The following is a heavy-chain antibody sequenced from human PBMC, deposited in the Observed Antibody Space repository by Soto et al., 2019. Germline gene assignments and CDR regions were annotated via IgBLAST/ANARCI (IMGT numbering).Heavy chain of an antibody. CDR3: ARERAAPSWIDH. V-gene: IGHV4-4*07. CDR1: GGSISSNY. CDR2: MYTSGTT. J-gene: IGHJ5*02. D-gene: IGHD6-6*01. Sequence: SETLSLTCTVSGGSISSNYWTWIRQPAGKGLEWIGRMYTSGTTDYNPSFKSRVTMSVDTSKNQFSLKLSSVTAADTAVYYCARERAAPSWIDHWGQGTLVTVSS.